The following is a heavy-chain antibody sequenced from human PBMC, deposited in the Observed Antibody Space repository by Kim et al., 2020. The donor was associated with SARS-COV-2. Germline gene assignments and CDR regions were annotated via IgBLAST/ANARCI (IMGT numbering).Heavy chain of an antibody. D-gene: IGHD6-19*01. CDR1: GFTFDDYA. CDR3: VRGQQWLIKN. V-gene: IGHV3-43*02. CDR2: ISRDGGEI. J-gene: IGHJ4*02. Sequence: GGSLRLSCAASGFTFDDYAIQWVRQVPGKGLEWVSLISRDGGEIKYADSVKGRFNISRDNSKKSVYLQMNSLRSEDTALYYCVRGQQWLIKNWGQGTQVTVSS.